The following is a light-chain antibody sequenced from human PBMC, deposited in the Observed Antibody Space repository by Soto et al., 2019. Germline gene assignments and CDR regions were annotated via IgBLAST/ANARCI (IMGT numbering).Light chain of an antibody. Sequence: EIVLTQSPGTLSLSPGERATLSCRASQSVSSSYLAWYQQKPGQAPRLLIYGASSRATGIPDRFSGSGSGTAFTLIISRLEPEDFAVYYCQQYGSSSYTCGQGTNLEI. CDR1: QSVSSSY. CDR2: GAS. CDR3: QQYGSSSYT. V-gene: IGKV3-20*01. J-gene: IGKJ2*01.